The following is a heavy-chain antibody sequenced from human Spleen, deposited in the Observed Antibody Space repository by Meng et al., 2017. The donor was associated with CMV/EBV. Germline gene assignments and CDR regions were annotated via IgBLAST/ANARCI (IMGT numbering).Heavy chain of an antibody. J-gene: IGHJ4*02. CDR1: GFDFSNFW. CDR3: AKADDFWTFDY. CDR2: INSDGSST. V-gene: IGHV3-74*01. D-gene: IGHD3-3*01. Sequence: GESLKISCAASGFDFSNFWMHWVRQAPGKGLVWVSRINSDGSSTNYADSVKGRFTISRDNVKNMLYLQMNSLRAEDTAVYYCAKADDFWTFDYWGQGTLVTVSS.